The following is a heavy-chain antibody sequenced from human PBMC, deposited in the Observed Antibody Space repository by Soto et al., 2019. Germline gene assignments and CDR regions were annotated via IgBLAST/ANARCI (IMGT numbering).Heavy chain of an antibody. D-gene: IGHD3-22*01. Sequence: PSETLSLTYTVSGGSISSSSYYWGWIRQPPGKVLEWIASISRSGTTYYNPSLKSRVTISVDTSKNQFSLKLSSVTAADTAVYYCASTTYYYDRVGHPGQKYYFDYWGQGTLVTVS. J-gene: IGHJ4*02. CDR2: ISRSGTT. CDR1: GGSISSSSYY. V-gene: IGHV4-39*07. CDR3: ASTTYYYDRVGHPGQKYYFDY.